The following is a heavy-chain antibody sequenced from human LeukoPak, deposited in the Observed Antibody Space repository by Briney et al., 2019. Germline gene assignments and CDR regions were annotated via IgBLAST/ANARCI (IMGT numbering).Heavy chain of an antibody. V-gene: IGHV3-74*01. D-gene: IGHD2/OR15-2a*01. CDR2: INTDGSMT. Sequence: GGSLRLSCAASGFTFSDYWMHWVRQVPGKGLVWVSRINTDGSMTHYADSVKGRFTISRDNAENTLYLQMNSLRVEDSAVYYCARAGYYRFDYWGQGTLVTVSS. J-gene: IGHJ4*02. CDR3: ARAGYYRFDY. CDR1: GFTFSDYW.